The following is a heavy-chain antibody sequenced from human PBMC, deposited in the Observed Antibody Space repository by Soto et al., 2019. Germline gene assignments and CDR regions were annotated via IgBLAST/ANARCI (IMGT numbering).Heavy chain of an antibody. V-gene: IGHV1-69*01. CDR3: ATATISPVSATLYHYGMDV. CDR1: GGTFNNFA. J-gene: IGHJ6*02. CDR2: IMPVFHTT. Sequence: QVQLVQSGAEVKKPGSSVKVSCQASGGTFNNFAFTWVRQAPGQGIEWLGGIMPVFHTTNIAQTFQDRITVIADDFTKTVYMEMTSLRFDDTAVYYCATATISPVSATLYHYGMDVWGQGTTVTVSS. D-gene: IGHD6-25*01.